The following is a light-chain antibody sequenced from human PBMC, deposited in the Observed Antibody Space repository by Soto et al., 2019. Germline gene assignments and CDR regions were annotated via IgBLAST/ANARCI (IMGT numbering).Light chain of an antibody. Sequence: EIVLTQSPGTLSLSPGERATLSCTASQSVSYVAWYQQKAGQGPRLLIYDASNRATGIPDRFSASGSGTDFTLTISRLEPEDSAVYYCQQYGRSPPRTFGQGTKLEIK. CDR2: DAS. V-gene: IGKV3-20*01. J-gene: IGKJ2*01. CDR3: QQYGRSPPRT. CDR1: QSVSY.